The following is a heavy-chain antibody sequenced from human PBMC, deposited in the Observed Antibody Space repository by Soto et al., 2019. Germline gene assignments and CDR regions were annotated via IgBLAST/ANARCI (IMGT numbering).Heavy chain of an antibody. CDR3: AKGAPLVVVVAATPAGMDV. CDR2: ISYDGSNK. D-gene: IGHD2-15*01. J-gene: IGHJ6*02. Sequence: GGSLRLSCAASGFTFSSYGMHWVRQAPGKGLEWVAVISYDGSNKYYADSVKGRFTISRDDSKNTLYLQMNSLRAEDTAVYYCAKGAPLVVVVAATPAGMDVWGQGTTVTVSS. CDR1: GFTFSSYG. V-gene: IGHV3-30*18.